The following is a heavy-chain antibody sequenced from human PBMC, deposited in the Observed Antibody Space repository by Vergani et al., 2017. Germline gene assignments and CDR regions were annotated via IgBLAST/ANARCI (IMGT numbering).Heavy chain of an antibody. CDR2: ISYDGSNK. D-gene: IGHD5-18*01. CDR1: GFTFSSYA. J-gene: IGHJ4*02. Sequence: QVQLVESGGGVVQPGRSLRLSCAASGFTFSSYAMHWVRQAPGKGLEWVAVISYDGSNKYYADSVKGRFTISRDNSKNTLYLQMNSLRAEDTAVYYCARDSYTDVDTAEHDYWGQGTLVTVSS. V-gene: IGHV3-30-3*01. CDR3: ARDSYTDVDTAEHDY.